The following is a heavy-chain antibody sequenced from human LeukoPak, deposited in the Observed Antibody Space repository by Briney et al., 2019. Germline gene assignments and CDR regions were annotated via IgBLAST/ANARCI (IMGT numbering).Heavy chain of an antibody. J-gene: IGHJ6*02. CDR2: ISGSGGST. CDR3: AKYGDCSSTSCYIQYYYYYGMDA. V-gene: IGHV3-23*01. D-gene: IGHD2-2*01. Sequence: PGGSLRLSCAASGFTFSSYAMSWVRQAPGKGLEWVSAISGSGGSTYYADSVKGRFTISRDNSKNTLYLQMNSLRAEDTAVYYCAKYGDCSSTSCYIQYYYYYGMDAWGQGTTVTVSS. CDR1: GFTFSSYA.